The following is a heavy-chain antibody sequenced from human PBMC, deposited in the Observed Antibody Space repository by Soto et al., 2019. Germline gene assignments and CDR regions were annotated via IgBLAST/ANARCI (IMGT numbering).Heavy chain of an antibody. CDR2: ISTSGSTI. CDR3: ARDRYSGYDLGY. D-gene: IGHD5-12*01. Sequence: GGSLRLSCAGSGFTFSDHYMSRIRQAPGKGLEWISYISTSGSTIYYTDSVKGRFTISRDNAKNSLFLQMNSLRAEDTAVYFCARDRYSGYDLGYWGQGTPVTVSS. V-gene: IGHV3-11*01. J-gene: IGHJ4*02. CDR1: GFTFSDHY.